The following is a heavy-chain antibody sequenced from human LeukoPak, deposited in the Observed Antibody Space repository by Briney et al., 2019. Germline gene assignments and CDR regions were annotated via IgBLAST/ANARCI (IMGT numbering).Heavy chain of an antibody. V-gene: IGHV3-7*01. D-gene: IGHD2-15*01. CDR3: GRFGYVAAVDS. CDR2: IEPAGSAT. J-gene: IGHJ4*02. Sequence: GGSLRLSCTASGFTFSSYWMTWVRQAPGKGLEWVANIEPAGSATYYVDSVKGRFTISRDNAKNLLYLQMNSLKAEDSAVYHCGRFGYVAAVDSWGQGALVTVSS. CDR1: GFTFSSYW.